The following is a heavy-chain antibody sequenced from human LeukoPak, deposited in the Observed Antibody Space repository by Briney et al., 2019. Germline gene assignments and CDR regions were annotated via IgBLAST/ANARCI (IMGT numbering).Heavy chain of an antibody. CDR1: GFTFSSYA. V-gene: IGHV3-23*01. CDR2: ISGSGGST. Sequence: PGGSLRLSCAASGFTFSSYAMSWVRQAPGKGLEWVSTISGSGGSTYYADSVKGRFTISRDNSKNTLYLQMNSLRAEDTAVYYCAKASMIVVVTPFDYWGQGTLVTVSS. CDR3: AKASMIVVVTPFDY. J-gene: IGHJ4*02. D-gene: IGHD3-22*01.